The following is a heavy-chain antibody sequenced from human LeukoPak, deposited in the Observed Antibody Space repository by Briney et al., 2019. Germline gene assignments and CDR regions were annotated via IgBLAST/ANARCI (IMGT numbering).Heavy chain of an antibody. CDR1: GFTFSSYA. CDR3: ARTTGYSSSWFDY. D-gene: IGHD6-13*01. CDR2: ISGSGGST. V-gene: IGHV3-23*01. Sequence: GGSLRLSCAASGFTFSSYAMSWVRQAPGKGLEWVSAISGSGGSTCYADSVKGRFTISRDNSKNTLYLQMNSLRAEDTAVYYCARTTGYSSSWFDYWGQGTLVTVSS. J-gene: IGHJ4*02.